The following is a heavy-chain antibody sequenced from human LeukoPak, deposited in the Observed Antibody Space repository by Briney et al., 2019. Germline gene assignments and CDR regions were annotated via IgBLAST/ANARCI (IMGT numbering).Heavy chain of an antibody. CDR2: ISFSSSTI. V-gene: IGHV3-48*04. CDR3: ARDYWFDP. CDR1: GFSFSTHG. J-gene: IGHJ5*02. Sequence: GGSLRLSCAASGFSFSTHGLNWVRQAPGKGLEWLSYISFSSSTIYYADSVKGRLTISRDNAKNSLYLQMNSLRAEDTAVYYCARDYWFDPWGHGTLVTVSS.